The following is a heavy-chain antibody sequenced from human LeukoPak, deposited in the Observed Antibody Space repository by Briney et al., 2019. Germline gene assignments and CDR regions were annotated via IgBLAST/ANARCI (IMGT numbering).Heavy chain of an antibody. V-gene: IGHV3-9*01. CDR2: ISWNSGSI. Sequence: GGSLRLSCAASGFTVDDYAMHWFRQAPGKGLEWVSGISWNSGSIGYADSVKGRFTISRDNAKNSLYLQMNSLRAEDTALYYCAKSIAAAAPNWFDPWGQGTRIPVSS. J-gene: IGHJ5*02. CDR1: GFTVDDYA. CDR3: AKSIAAAAPNWFDP. D-gene: IGHD6-13*01.